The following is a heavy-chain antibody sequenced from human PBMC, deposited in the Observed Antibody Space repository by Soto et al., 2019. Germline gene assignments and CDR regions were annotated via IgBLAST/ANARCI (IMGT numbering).Heavy chain of an antibody. J-gene: IGHJ4*02. CDR3: ARVSGYSIDY. CDR1: GGSFSGYY. CDR2: INHSGST. Sequence: KASETLSLTCAVYGGSFSGYYWSWIRQPPGKGLEWIGEINHSGSTNYNPSLKSRVTISVDTSKNQFSLKLSSVTAADTAVYYCARVSGYSIDYWGQGTLVTVSS. D-gene: IGHD6-13*01. V-gene: IGHV4-34*01.